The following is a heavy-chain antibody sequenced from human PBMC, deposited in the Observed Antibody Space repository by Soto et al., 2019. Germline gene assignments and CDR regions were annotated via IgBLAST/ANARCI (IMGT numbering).Heavy chain of an antibody. V-gene: IGHV1-3*05. D-gene: IGHD6-19*01. CDR2: IHAGNGNT. Sequence: QVQLVQSGAEEKKPGATVKVSCKASGYTFTTYAIHWVRQAPGQRPEWMGWIHAGNGNTKYPQNLQGRVTISRDTSESTAYRVQGSLKSENTAVYYFVIGSGSSFWYHLDFLGQGTL. CDR3: VIGSGSSFWYHLDF. J-gene: IGHJ4*02. CDR1: GYTFTTYA.